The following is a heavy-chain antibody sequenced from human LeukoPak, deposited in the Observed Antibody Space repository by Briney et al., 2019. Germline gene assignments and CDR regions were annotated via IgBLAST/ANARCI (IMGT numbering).Heavy chain of an antibody. CDR2: ISYTGST. CDR3: ARGPGGIYYDRGAHYHDY. D-gene: IGHD3-22*01. CDR1: GGSISGFY. Sequence: PSETLSLTCSVSGGSISGFYWSWIRQSPGKGLEWIGHISYTGSTNFNPSLKSRVTISVDRTENQFSLKLSSVTAADTAVYYCARGPGGIYYDRGAHYHDYWGQGTLVTVSS. V-gene: IGHV4-59*12. J-gene: IGHJ4*02.